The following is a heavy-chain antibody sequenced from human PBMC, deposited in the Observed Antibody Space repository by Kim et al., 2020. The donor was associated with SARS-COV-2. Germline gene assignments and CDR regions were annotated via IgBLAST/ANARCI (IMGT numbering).Heavy chain of an antibody. J-gene: IGHJ3*02. CDR2: IYHSGST. CDR1: GYSISSGYY. CDR3: ARDRYYYYDISGWAFDI. Sequence: SETLSLTCTVSGYSISSGYYWGWIRQPPGKGLEWIGSIYHSGSTYYNPSLKSRVTISVYTSKNQFSLKLSSVTAADTAVYYCARDRYYYYDISGWAFDI. V-gene: IGHV4-38-2*02. D-gene: IGHD3-22*01.